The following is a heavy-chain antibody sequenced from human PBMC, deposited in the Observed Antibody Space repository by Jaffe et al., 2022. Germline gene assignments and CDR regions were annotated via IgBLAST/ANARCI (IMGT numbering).Heavy chain of an antibody. Sequence: QLQLQESGPGLVKPSETLSLTCTVSGGSISSSSYYWGWIRQPPGKGLEWIGSIYYSGSTYYNPSLKSRVTISVDTSKNQFSLKLSSVTAADTAVYYCARQEGYYGSGSYDYWGQGTLVTVSS. CDR3: ARQEGYYGSGSYDY. J-gene: IGHJ4*02. D-gene: IGHD3-10*01. CDR1: GGSISSSSYY. CDR2: IYYSGST. V-gene: IGHV4-39*01.